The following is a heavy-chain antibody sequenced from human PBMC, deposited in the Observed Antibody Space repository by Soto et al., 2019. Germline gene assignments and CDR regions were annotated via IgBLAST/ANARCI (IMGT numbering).Heavy chain of an antibody. Sequence: KPSETLSLTCTVSGGSINYSYWTWIRQPPGKGLEWIGYISYTGSANYNASLKSRLTISVDTSKNQFSLKLSSVTAADTALYYCARVNYGDYYYRMDVWGQGTTVTVSS. J-gene: IGHJ6*02. D-gene: IGHD4-17*01. CDR3: ARVNYGDYYYRMDV. CDR1: GGSINYSY. V-gene: IGHV4-59*01. CDR2: ISYTGSA.